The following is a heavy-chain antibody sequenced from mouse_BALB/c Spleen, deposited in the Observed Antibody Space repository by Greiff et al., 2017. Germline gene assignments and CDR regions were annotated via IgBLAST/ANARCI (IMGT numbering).Heavy chain of an antibody. CDR2: ISTYYGDA. CDR1: GYTFTDYA. V-gene: IGHV1S137*01. D-gene: IGHD1-2*01. Sequence: VQLQQSGAELVRPGVSVKISCKGSGYTFTDYAMHWVKQSHAKSLEWIGVISTYYGDASYNQKFKGKATMTVDKSSSTAYMELARLTSEDSAIYYCARGGITTATDYWGQGTTLTVSS. CDR3: ARGGITTATDY. J-gene: IGHJ2*01.